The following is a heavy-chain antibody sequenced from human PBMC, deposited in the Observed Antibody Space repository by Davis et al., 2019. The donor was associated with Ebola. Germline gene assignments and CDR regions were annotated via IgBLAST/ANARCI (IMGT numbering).Heavy chain of an antibody. D-gene: IGHD6-6*01. Sequence: AASVKVSCKASGYTFTSYGISWVRQAPGQGLEWMGWISAYNGNTNYAQKVQGRVTMTTETSTSTVYMELRTLRSDDTAVYYCARDKEYSSSSGYYYYYGMDVWGQGTTVTVSS. CDR2: ISAYNGNT. CDR1: GYTFTSYG. V-gene: IGHV1-18*01. CDR3: ARDKEYSSSSGYYYYYGMDV. J-gene: IGHJ6*02.